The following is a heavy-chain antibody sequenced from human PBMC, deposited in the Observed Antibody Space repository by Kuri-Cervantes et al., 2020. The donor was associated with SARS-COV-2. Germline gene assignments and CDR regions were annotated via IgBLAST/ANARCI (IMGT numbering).Heavy chain of an antibody. D-gene: IGHD5-18*01. Sequence: GESLKISCAASGFTFSNYAMHWVRQAPGKGLEWVAVISYDGSNKYYADSVKGRFTISRDNSKNTLYLQMNSLRAEDTAVYYCARDPGGYSYGYMWAFDIWGQGTMVTVSS. CDR3: ARDPGGYSYGYMWAFDI. V-gene: IGHV3-30-3*01. J-gene: IGHJ3*02. CDR2: ISYDGSNK. CDR1: GFTFSNYA.